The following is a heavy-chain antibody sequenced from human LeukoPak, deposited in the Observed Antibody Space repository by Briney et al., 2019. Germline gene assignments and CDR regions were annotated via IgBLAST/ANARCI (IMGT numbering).Heavy chain of an antibody. Sequence: SETLSLTCTVSGGSISSYYWSWIRQPPGKGLEWIGYIYYSGSTNYNPSLKSRVTISVDTSKNQFSLELSSVTAADTAVYYCARVDTATSDAFDIWGQGTMVTVSS. CDR1: GGSISSYY. J-gene: IGHJ3*02. D-gene: IGHD5-18*01. CDR3: ARVDTATSDAFDI. V-gene: IGHV4-59*01. CDR2: IYYSGST.